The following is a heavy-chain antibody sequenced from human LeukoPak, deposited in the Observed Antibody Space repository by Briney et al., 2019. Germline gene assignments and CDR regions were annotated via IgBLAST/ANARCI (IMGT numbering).Heavy chain of an antibody. CDR1: EFTFTSYW. Sequence: GGSLRLSCAASEFTFTSYWMSWVRQAPGKGLEWVANIKRDGSEKYYVDSVKGRFTISRDNAKNSLYLQMNSLRAEEAAVYYCARGYGDSIHFDYWGQGTLVTVSS. CDR2: IKRDGSEK. V-gene: IGHV3-7*04. CDR3: ARGYGDSIHFDY. D-gene: IGHD4-17*01. J-gene: IGHJ4*02.